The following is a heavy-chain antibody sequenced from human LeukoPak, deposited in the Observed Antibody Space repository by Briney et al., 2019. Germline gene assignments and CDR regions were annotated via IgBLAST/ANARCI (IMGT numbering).Heavy chain of an antibody. V-gene: IGHV3-74*01. Sequence: GGSLRLSCVASGFTFTSYWMHWVRQAPGKGLVWVSRINSDGSSTNYADSVKGRFTISRDNAKNSLYLQMNSLRAEDTALYYCAKDAAGDGGWFDPWGQGTLVTVSS. CDR2: INSDGSST. D-gene: IGHD7-27*01. CDR3: AKDAAGDGGWFDP. J-gene: IGHJ5*02. CDR1: GFTFTSYW.